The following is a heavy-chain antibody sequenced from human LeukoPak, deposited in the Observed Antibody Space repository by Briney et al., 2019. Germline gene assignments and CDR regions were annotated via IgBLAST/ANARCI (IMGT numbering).Heavy chain of an antibody. V-gene: IGHV3-30-3*01. CDR3: ARGVVGYSYGIYYFDY. D-gene: IGHD5-18*01. J-gene: IGHJ4*02. CDR2: ISYDGSNK. CDR1: GFTFSSYA. Sequence: GGSLRLSCAASGFTFSSYAMHWVRQAPGKGLEWVAVISYDGSNKYYADSVKGRFTISRDNSKNTLYLQMNSLRAEDTAVYYCARGVVGYSYGIYYFDYWGQGTLVTVSS.